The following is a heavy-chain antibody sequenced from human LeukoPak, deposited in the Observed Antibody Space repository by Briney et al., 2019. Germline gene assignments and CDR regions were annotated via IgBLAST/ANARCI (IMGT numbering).Heavy chain of an antibody. CDR1: GFTFSSYG. CDR2: IWYDGSNK. CDR3: ARAVATYDYFDY. Sequence: GGSLRLSRAASGFTFSSYGMHWVRQAPGKGLEWVAVIWYDGSNKYYADSVKGRFTISRDNSKNTLYLQMNSLRAEDTAVYYCARAVATYDYFDYWGQGTLVTVSS. D-gene: IGHD5-12*01. J-gene: IGHJ4*02. V-gene: IGHV3-33*01.